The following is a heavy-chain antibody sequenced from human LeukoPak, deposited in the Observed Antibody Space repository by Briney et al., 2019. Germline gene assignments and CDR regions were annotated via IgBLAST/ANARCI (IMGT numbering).Heavy chain of an antibody. CDR3: ARSYEPYYYYYYMDV. CDR2: IIPIFGTA. J-gene: IGHJ6*03. Sequence: SVKVSCKASGGTFSSYAISWVRQAPGQGLEWMGGIIPIFGTANYAQKFQGRVTITTDESTSTAYMELSSPRSEDTAVYYCARSYEPYYYYYYMDVWGKGTTVTVSS. V-gene: IGHV1-69*05. D-gene: IGHD3-3*01. CDR1: GGTFSSYA.